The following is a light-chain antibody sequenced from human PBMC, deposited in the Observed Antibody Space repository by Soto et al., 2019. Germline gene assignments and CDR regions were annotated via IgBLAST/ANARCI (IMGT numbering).Light chain of an antibody. CDR3: SSYTSSSTVV. CDR1: SSDVGGYNY. Sequence: QSALTQPASVSGSPGQSITISCTGTSSDVGGYNYVSWYQQHPGKAPKLMIYDVSNRPSAVANRFYGSKSGNTASLTISGLKAEDEADYSCSSYTSSSTVVFGGGTKLNVL. J-gene: IGLJ2*01. V-gene: IGLV2-14*01. CDR2: DVS.